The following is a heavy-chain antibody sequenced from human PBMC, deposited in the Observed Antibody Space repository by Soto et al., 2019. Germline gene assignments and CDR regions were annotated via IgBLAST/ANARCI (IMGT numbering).Heavy chain of an antibody. V-gene: IGHV4-31*03. CDR2: IYYSGST. CDR1: GGSISSGGYY. Sequence: SETLSLTCTVSGGSISSGGYYWSWIRQHPGKGLEWIGYIYYSGSTYYNPSLKSRVTISVDTSKNQFSLKLSSVTAADTAVYYCARLHSSSSIDYWGQGTLVTVSS. J-gene: IGHJ4*02. D-gene: IGHD6-6*01. CDR3: ARLHSSSSIDY.